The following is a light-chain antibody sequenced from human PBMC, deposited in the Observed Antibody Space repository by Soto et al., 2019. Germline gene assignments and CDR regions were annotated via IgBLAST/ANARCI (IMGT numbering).Light chain of an antibody. J-gene: IGLJ2*01. CDR1: SMQSSYI. CDR2: LEGGGSY. CDR3: ETWDSKRI. Sequence: QAVVTQPSSASASLGSSVKLTCTLSSMQSSYIIAWHQQQPGKAPRYLMKLEGGGSYDKGSGVPDRFSGSSSGADRYLTISNLQFEDEADYYCETWDSKRIFGGGTKLTVL. V-gene: IGLV4-60*02.